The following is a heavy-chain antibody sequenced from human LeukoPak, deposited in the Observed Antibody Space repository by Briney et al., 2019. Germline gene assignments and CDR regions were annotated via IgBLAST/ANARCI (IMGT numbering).Heavy chain of an antibody. V-gene: IGHV5-51*01. CDR3: ARRWGISHNQFDY. D-gene: IGHD6-13*01. Sequence: GVPLQISSQGSGYRFTSYWIGWVRQMPGKGLEWMGIIYPGDSDTRYSPSFQGQVTISADKSISTAYLQWSSLKASDTAMYYCARRWGISHNQFDYWGQGTLVTVSS. J-gene: IGHJ4*02. CDR1: GYRFTSYW. CDR2: IYPGDSDT.